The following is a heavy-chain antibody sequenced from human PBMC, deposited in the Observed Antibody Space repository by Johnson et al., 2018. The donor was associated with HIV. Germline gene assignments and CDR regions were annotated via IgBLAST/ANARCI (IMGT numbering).Heavy chain of an antibody. V-gene: IGHV3-30*04. Sequence: QVQLVESGGGVVQPGRSLRLSCAASGFTISSYAMHWVRQAPGKGLEWVAVISYDGSNKYYADSVKGRFTIPRDNSKNTLYLQMNSLRAEDTAVYYCARDWNNWNYGVPDAFDIWGQGTMVTVSS. CDR3: ARDWNNWNYGVPDAFDI. CDR1: GFTISSYA. J-gene: IGHJ3*02. D-gene: IGHD1-7*01. CDR2: ISYDGSNK.